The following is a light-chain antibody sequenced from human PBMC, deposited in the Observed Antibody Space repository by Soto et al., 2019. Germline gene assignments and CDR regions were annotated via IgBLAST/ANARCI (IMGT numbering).Light chain of an antibody. CDR1: QSISSW. J-gene: IGKJ1*01. CDR2: DAS. CDR3: QQYNSYWT. V-gene: IGKV1-5*01. Sequence: IRITQSPSTLSASVGDRVTIPCRASQSISSWLAWYQQKPGKAPKLLIYDASSLESGVPSRFSGSGSGTEFTLTISSLQPDDFATYYCQQYNSYWTFGQGTKVDI.